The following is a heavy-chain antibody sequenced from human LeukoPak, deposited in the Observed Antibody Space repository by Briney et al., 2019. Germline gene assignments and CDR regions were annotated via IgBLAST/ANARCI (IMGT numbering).Heavy chain of an antibody. J-gene: IGHJ6*02. CDR2: INSSGGST. D-gene: IGHD2-15*01. V-gene: IGHV1-46*01. CDR1: GYTFTSYY. Sequence: ASVKVSCKASGYTFTSYYMHWVRQAPGQGLEWMGIINSSGGSTSYAQKFQGRVTMTRDTSTSTVYMELSSLRSEDTAVYYCARCLGYCSGGSCYSLAYYYYGMDVWGQGTTVTVSS. CDR3: ARCLGYCSGGSCYSLAYYYYGMDV.